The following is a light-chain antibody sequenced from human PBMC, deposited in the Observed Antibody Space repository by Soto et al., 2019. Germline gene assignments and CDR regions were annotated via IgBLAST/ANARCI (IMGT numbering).Light chain of an antibody. CDR2: GAS. Sequence: EIVLTQSPGTLSLSPGERATLSCRASQSVSSSYFAWYQQKPGQAPRLLIYGASSRATGIPDRFSGSGSGTDFTLTISRLEPEDFAVYYCQQYGSSRPWTFGQGTKVEIK. J-gene: IGKJ1*01. V-gene: IGKV3-20*01. CDR1: QSVSSSY. CDR3: QQYGSSRPWT.